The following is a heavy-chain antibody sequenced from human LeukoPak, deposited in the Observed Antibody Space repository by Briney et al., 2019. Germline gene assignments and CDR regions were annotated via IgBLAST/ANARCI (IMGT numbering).Heavy chain of an antibody. CDR2: ISYDGSNK. Sequence: GGSLRLSCAASGFTFCSYAMHWVRQASGKGLEWVAVISYDGSNKYYADSVKGRFTISRDNSKNTLYLQMNSLRAEDTAVYYCARDLKKHWYSSSWFRGHFDYWGQGTLVTVSS. D-gene: IGHD6-13*01. J-gene: IGHJ4*02. V-gene: IGHV3-30-3*01. CDR1: GFTFCSYA. CDR3: ARDLKKHWYSSSWFRGHFDY.